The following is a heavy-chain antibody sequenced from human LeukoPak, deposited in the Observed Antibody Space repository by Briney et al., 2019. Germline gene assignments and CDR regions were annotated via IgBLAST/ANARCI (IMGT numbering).Heavy chain of an antibody. V-gene: IGHV3-7*04. J-gene: IGHJ4*02. CDR3: ARGDDFSGDY. Sequence: GGSLRLSCAASGFTFSSYAMSWFRQAPGKGLEWVTNIHQDGNEKYYVDSVKGRFTISRDNAKNSLHLQMDSLTVEDTAVYYCARGDDFSGDYWGQGTLVTVSS. D-gene: IGHD3/OR15-3a*01. CDR2: IHQDGNEK. CDR1: GFTFSSYA.